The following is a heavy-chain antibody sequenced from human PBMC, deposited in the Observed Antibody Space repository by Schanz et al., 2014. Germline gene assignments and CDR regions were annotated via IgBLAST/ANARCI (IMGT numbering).Heavy chain of an antibody. CDR3: VRLDVHDY. J-gene: IGHJ4*02. V-gene: IGHV3-33*08. CDR2: IWYDGSNK. CDR1: AFIFRSYS. D-gene: IGHD3-16*01. Sequence: VQLVESGGGLVQPGGSLRLSCAASAFIFRSYSMHWVRQAPGKGLEWVAIIWYDGSNKYYADSVKGRFTISRDNSKNTLFLQMSSLKTEDTAVYYCVRLDVHDYWGQGTLVTVSA.